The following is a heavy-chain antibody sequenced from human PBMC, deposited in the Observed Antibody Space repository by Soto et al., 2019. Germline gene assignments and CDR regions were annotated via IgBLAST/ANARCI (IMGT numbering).Heavy chain of an antibody. J-gene: IGHJ4*02. Sequence: QVQLVESGGGVVQPGRSLRLSCAASGFTFSSYAMHWVRQAPGKGLEWVAVISYDGSNKYYADSVKGRFTISRDNSKNTMYLQMNSLRAEETAVYYCAREWESSSWYGASLDYWGQGTLVTVSS. V-gene: IGHV3-30-3*01. CDR1: GFTFSSYA. D-gene: IGHD6-13*01. CDR2: ISYDGSNK. CDR3: AREWESSSWYGASLDY.